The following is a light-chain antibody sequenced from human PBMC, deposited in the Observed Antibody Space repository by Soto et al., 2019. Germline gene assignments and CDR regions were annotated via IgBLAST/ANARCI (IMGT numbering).Light chain of an antibody. Sequence: QSALTQPASVSGSPGQSIIISCTGPSSDVGRYILVSWYQQHPGKAPKLIIYDGIKRPSGVSNRFSGSQSGNTASLTISGLQAEDEADYYCCSYADSRASPYVFGTGTKVTVL. V-gene: IGLV2-23*01. CDR1: SSDVGRYIL. CDR2: DGI. CDR3: CSYADSRASPYV. J-gene: IGLJ1*01.